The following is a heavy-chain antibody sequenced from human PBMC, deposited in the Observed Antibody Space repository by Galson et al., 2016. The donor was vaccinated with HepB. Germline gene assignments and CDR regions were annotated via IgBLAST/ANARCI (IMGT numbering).Heavy chain of an antibody. Sequence: SVKVSCKASGYTFTTYEINWVRQATGQGLEWMGWMSPNSGNTDYAQDFQGRVTMTTNTSISTAYIEVSSLTSEDTAAYYCARGGKYDGMDVWGQGTTVTVSS. V-gene: IGHV1-8*01. CDR3: ARGGKYDGMDV. J-gene: IGHJ6*02. CDR1: GYTFTTYE. CDR2: MSPNSGNT.